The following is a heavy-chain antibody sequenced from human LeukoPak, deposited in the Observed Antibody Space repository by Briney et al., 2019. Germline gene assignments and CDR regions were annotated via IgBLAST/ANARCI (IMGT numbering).Heavy chain of an antibody. J-gene: IGHJ4*02. D-gene: IGHD6-13*01. V-gene: IGHV4-61*02. CDR1: GGSISSGSYY. Sequence: SQTLSLTXTVSGGSISSGSYYWSWIRQPAGKGLEWIGRIYTSGSTNYNPSLKSRVTISVDTSKNQFSLKLSSVTAADTAVYYCARQIPGIAAAGIPDWGQGTLVTVSS. CDR2: IYTSGST. CDR3: ARQIPGIAAAGIPD.